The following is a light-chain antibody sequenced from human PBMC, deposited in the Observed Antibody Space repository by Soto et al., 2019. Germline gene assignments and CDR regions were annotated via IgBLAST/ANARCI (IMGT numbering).Light chain of an antibody. CDR2: DAA. J-gene: IGKJ2*01. CDR3: QYDSS. CDR1: QSVSIW. V-gene: IGKV1-5*01. Sequence: IQMTQSPSTLSASVGDRVTITCRASQSVSIWLAWYQQKPGKAPRLLIYDAASLKTGVPSRFSGSGSGTNFTLTISSLQPDDFATYYCQYDSSFGQGTKV.